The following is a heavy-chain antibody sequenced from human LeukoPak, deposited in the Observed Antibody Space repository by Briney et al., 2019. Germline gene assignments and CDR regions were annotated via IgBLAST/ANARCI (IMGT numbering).Heavy chain of an antibody. J-gene: IGHJ4*02. Sequence: PSQTLSLTCTVSGGSISSGSYYWSWIRQPAGKGLEWIGRIYTSGSTNYNPSLKSRVTISVDTSKNQFSLKLSSVTAADTAVYYCARGPSTHYYDSSGYYWGQGTLVTVSS. CDR2: IYTSGST. D-gene: IGHD3-22*01. CDR3: ARGPSTHYYDSSGYY. CDR1: GGSISSGSYY. V-gene: IGHV4-61*02.